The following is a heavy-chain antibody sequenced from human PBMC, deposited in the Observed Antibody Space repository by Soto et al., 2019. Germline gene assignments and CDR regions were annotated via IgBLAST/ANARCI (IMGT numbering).Heavy chain of an antibody. J-gene: IGHJ4*02. D-gene: IGHD6-13*01. V-gene: IGHV1-69*02. CDR2: IIPILGIA. Sequence: QVQLVQSGAEVKKPGSSVKVSCKASGGTFSSYTISWVRQAPGQGLEWMGRIIPILGIANYAQKFQGRVTITADKSTSTDYMELSSLRSEDTAVYYCASGTGIAAGFDYWGQGPLVTVSS. CDR3: ASGTGIAAGFDY. CDR1: GGTFSSYT.